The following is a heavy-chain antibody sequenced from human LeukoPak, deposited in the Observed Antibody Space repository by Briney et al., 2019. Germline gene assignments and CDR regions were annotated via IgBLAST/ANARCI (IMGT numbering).Heavy chain of an antibody. CDR1: GFTFSSYT. CDR2: IGTSSTTI. Sequence: GGSLRLSCAASGFTFSSYTMNWVRQPPGKGLEWVSNIGTSSTTIYYADSVKGRFTISRDNAKNSLYLQMNSLRAEDTAVYYCARATQNIVVVPAGDYWGQGTLVTVSS. D-gene: IGHD2-2*01. V-gene: IGHV3-48*04. J-gene: IGHJ4*02. CDR3: ARATQNIVVVPAGDY.